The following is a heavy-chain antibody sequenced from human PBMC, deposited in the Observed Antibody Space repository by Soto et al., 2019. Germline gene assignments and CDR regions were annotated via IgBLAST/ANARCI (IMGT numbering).Heavy chain of an antibody. Sequence: QVQLVESGGGVVQPGRSLRLSCAASGFTFSTYGMHWVRQAPGKGLEWVAVIWYDGSNKYYADSVKGRFTISRDNSKNTLYLQMNSLRAEDTAVYYCATEEAAVGNAFDIWGQGTMVTVSS. V-gene: IGHV3-33*01. CDR2: IWYDGSNK. D-gene: IGHD6-13*01. J-gene: IGHJ3*02. CDR1: GFTFSTYG. CDR3: ATEEAAVGNAFDI.